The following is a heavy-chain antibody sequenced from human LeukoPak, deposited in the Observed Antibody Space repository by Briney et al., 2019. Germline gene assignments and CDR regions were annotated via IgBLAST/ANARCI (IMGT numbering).Heavy chain of an antibody. V-gene: IGHV4-4*07. D-gene: IGHD2-2*01. CDR3: ARDLGCSSTSCSNWFDP. CDR2: IYTSGST. J-gene: IGHJ5*02. CDR1: GGSISSYY. Sequence: SDTLSLTCNVSGGSISSYYWSWIRQPAGKGLEWIGRIYTSGSTNYNPSLKSRITMSVDTSKNQFSLKLSSVTAADTAVYYCARDLGCSSTSCSNWFDPWGQGTLVTVSS.